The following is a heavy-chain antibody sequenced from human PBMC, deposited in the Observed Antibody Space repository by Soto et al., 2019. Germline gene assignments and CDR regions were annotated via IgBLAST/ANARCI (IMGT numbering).Heavy chain of an antibody. Sequence: ASVKVSCKASGYTFTSYGISWVRQAPGQGLEWMGWISAYNGNTNYAQKLQGRVTMTTDTSTSTAYMELRSLRSDDTAVYYCARVWYDILTGHPSILDYWGQGTLVTVSS. V-gene: IGHV1-18*01. CDR2: ISAYNGNT. CDR3: ARVWYDILTGHPSILDY. J-gene: IGHJ4*02. D-gene: IGHD3-9*01. CDR1: GYTFTSYG.